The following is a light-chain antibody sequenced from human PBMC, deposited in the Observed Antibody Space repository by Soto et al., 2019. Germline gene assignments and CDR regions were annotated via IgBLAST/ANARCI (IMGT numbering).Light chain of an antibody. CDR1: SSNIGSNT. J-gene: IGLJ3*02. V-gene: IGLV1-44*01. CDR3: AAWDDSLNGFWV. CDR2: SNN. Sequence: QSVLTQPPSASGTPGQRVTISCSGSSSNIGSNTVNWYQQLPGTAPKLLIYSNNQRPSGVLDRFSGSKSGTSASLAISGLQYEEEADYYCAAWDDSLNGFWVFGGGTKLTVL.